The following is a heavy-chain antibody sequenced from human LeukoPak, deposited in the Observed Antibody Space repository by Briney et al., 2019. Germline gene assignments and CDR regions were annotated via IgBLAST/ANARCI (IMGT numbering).Heavy chain of an antibody. D-gene: IGHD2-15*01. J-gene: IGHJ4*02. CDR3: ARHENIVVVVAATGFDN. Sequence: SETLSLTCTVSGGSISSSSHFWSWIRQPPGKGLEWIGSIYYSGNTYYNSSLKSRVTISVDTSKNQFSLKLSSVTAAHTAVYNCARHENIVVVVAATGFDNWGQGTLVTVSS. CDR2: IYYSGNT. V-gene: IGHV4-39*01. CDR1: GGSISSSSHF.